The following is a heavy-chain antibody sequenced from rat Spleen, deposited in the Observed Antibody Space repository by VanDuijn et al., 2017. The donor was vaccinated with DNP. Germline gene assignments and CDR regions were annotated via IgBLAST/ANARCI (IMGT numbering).Heavy chain of an antibody. D-gene: IGHD1-2*01. V-gene: IGHV5-7*01. CDR1: GFTFSNCN. CDR3: ARQDYSNYNYFDY. CDR2: ISYDGSST. J-gene: IGHJ2*01. Sequence: EVQLVESGGGLVQPGRSLKLSCAASGFTFSNCNMAWVRQAPKKGLEWVATISYDGSSTYYRDSVKGRFTISRDDAKSTLYLQMDSLRSEDTATYFCARQDYSNYNYFDYWGQGVMVTVSS.